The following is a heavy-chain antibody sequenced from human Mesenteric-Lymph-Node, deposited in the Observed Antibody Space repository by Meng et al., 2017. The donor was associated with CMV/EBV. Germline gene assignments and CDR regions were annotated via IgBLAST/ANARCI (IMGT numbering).Heavy chain of an antibody. D-gene: IGHD6-6*01. J-gene: IGHJ4*02. CDR1: GFTFSSYW. V-gene: IGHV3-7*01. Sequence: GGSLRLSCAASGFTFSSYWMSWVRQVPGKGLEWVANIKQDGSEKYYVDSVKGRFTISRDNAKNSLYLQMNSLRAEDTAVYYCAREQLVATFDYWGQGTLVTVSS. CDR2: IKQDGSEK. CDR3: AREQLVATFDY.